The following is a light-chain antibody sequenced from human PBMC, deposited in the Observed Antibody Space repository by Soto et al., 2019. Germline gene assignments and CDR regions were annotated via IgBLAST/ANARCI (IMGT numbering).Light chain of an antibody. Sequence: QSALTQPASVSGSPGQSITISCTGTSSDVGGYNYVSWYQQHPGKAPKLVIYDVSNRPSGVSNRFSGYKSGNTASLTISGLRAEDGADYYCSSLASSNTVIFGGGTKLTVL. CDR1: SSDVGGYNY. J-gene: IGLJ2*01. V-gene: IGLV2-14*01. CDR2: DVS. CDR3: SSLASSNTVI.